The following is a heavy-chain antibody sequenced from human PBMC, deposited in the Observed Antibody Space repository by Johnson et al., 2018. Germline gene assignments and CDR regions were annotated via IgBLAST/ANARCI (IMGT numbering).Heavy chain of an antibody. CDR3: ARGGGGGATPDY. V-gene: IGHV3-74*03. CDR2: SNNDWRTS. Sequence: EVQLVQAGGGVVQPGGSLRLSCAASGFTFSSYWMHWVRQAPGEGLVWVAFSNNDWRTSAYAASGKGRFPMSRENAKNTVHLKMKSLRAEDTAVYYSARGGGGGATPDYWGQGTLVTVSS. CDR1: GFTFSSYW. D-gene: IGHD3-16*01. J-gene: IGHJ4*02.